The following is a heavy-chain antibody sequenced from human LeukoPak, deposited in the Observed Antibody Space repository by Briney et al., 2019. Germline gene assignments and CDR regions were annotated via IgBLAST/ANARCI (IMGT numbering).Heavy chain of an antibody. CDR1: GDSISSDIYY. J-gene: IGHJ5*02. D-gene: IGHD3-10*01. CDR3: ARDRGFTTARGVPPWFDP. CDR2: ILASGIT. Sequence: SQTLSLTCIVSGDSISSDIYYWTWIRQPAGKGLEWIGRILASGITSYNPSLEGRLTISVDTAKNQFSLKLTSVTVADTAVYYCARDRGFTTARGVPPWFDPWGQGTLVTVSS. V-gene: IGHV4-61*02.